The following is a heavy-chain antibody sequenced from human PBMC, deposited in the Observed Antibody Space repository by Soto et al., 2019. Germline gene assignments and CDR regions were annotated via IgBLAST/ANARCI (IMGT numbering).Heavy chain of an antibody. CDR2: IYYSGST. V-gene: IGHV4-30-4*01. Sequence: PSETLALTCTVSGGSISSGDSYWSWLRQPPGKGLEWIGYIYYSGSTYYNPSLKSRVTISVDTSKNQSSLKLSSVTAADTAVYYCARDRGGYERIDYWGQGTLVPVSS. D-gene: IGHD5-12*01. J-gene: IGHJ4*02. CDR1: GGSISSGDSY. CDR3: ARDRGGYERIDY.